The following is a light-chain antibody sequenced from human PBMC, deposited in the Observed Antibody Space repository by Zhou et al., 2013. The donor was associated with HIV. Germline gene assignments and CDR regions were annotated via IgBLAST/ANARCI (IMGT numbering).Light chain of an antibody. J-gene: IGKJ1*01. CDR2: GAS. V-gene: IGKV3-15*01. CDR3: QQYENWPPWT. CDR1: QSVSSN. Sequence: EIVMTQSPATLSVSPGERATLSCRASQSVSSNLAWYQQKPGQAPRLLIYGASTRATGIPARFSGSGSGTEFTLTISSMQSEDFAVYYCQQYENWPPWTFGQGTKVEI.